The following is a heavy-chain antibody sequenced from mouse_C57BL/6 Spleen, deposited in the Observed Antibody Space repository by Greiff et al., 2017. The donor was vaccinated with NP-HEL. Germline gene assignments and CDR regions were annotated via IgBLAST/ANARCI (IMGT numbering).Heavy chain of an antibody. CDR1: GYTFTSYW. D-gene: IGHD1-1*01. V-gene: IGHV1-72*01. CDR3: AREGFTTVVANWYFDV. Sequence: QVQLQQPGAELVKPGASVKLSCKASGYTFTSYWMHWVKQRPGRGLEWIGRIDPNSGGTKYNEKFKSKATLTVDKPSSTAYMQLSSLTSEDSAVYYCAREGFTTVVANWYFDVWGTGTTVTVSS. CDR2: IDPNSGGT. J-gene: IGHJ1*03.